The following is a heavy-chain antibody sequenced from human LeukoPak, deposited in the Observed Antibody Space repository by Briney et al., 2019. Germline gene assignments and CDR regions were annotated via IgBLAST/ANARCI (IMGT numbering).Heavy chain of an antibody. Sequence: GGSLRLSCAASGFTFSNYAMSWVRQALGKGLEWVSSISGSGDKAFFADSVKGRFTISRDNSKNTLFLQMNSLRGEDTAVYYCAKSMTQSNYDWYYFDHWGQGTLVTVSS. CDR2: ISGSGDKA. D-gene: IGHD3-3*01. CDR1: GFTFSNYA. J-gene: IGHJ4*02. V-gene: IGHV3-23*01. CDR3: AKSMTQSNYDWYYFDH.